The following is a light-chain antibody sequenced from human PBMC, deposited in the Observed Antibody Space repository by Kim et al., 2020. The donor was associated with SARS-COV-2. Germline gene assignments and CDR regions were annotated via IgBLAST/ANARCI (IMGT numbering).Light chain of an antibody. Sequence: EIVMTQSPATLSVSPGERATLSCRASQSVSSNLAWYQQKPGQAPRLLIYGASTRATGIPARFSGSGSGTEFTLTISSLQSEDFAVYYWQKYNNGLPYILGQGKKLEI. CDR3: QKYNNGLPYI. J-gene: IGKJ2*01. V-gene: IGKV3-15*01. CDR1: QSVSSN. CDR2: GAS.